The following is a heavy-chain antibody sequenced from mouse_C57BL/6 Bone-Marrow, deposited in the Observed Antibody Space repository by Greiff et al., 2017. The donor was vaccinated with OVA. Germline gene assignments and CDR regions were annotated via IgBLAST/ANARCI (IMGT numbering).Heavy chain of an antibody. V-gene: IGHV1-82*01. CDR2: IYPGDGDT. D-gene: IGHD3-2*02. J-gene: IGHJ2*01. Sequence: QVQLQQSGPELVKPGASVKISCKASGYAFSSSWMNWVKQRPGKGLEWIGRIYPGDGDTNYNGKFKGKATLTADKSSSTAYMQLSSLTSEDSAVYFCARREGQLRLLDYWGQGTTLTVSS. CDR1: GYAFSSSW. CDR3: ARREGQLRLLDY.